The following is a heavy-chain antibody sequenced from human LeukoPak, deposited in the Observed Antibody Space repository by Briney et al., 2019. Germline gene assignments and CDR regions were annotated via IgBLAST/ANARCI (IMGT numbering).Heavy chain of an antibody. Sequence: ASVKVSCKASGYSFTGYYMHWVRQAPGQGLEWMGWINPYSGGTNYAQKFQGRVTMTRDTSISTAYMELSRLRSDDTAVYYCARGAVVAASSDMDVWGKGTTVTVSS. CDR1: GYSFTGYY. CDR2: INPYSGGT. CDR3: ARGAVVAASSDMDV. V-gene: IGHV1-2*02. J-gene: IGHJ6*03. D-gene: IGHD2-15*01.